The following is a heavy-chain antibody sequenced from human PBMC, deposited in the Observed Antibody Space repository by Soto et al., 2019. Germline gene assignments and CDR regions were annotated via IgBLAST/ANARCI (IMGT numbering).Heavy chain of an antibody. CDR1: GFTFSSYG. Sequence: QVQLVESGGGVVQPRRSLRLSCAASGFTFSSYGMHWVRQAPGKGLEWVAVIWYDGSNKYYADSVKGRFTISRDNSKNTLYLQMNSLRAEDTAVYYCARGGRYFDWLYFDYWGQGTLVTVSS. J-gene: IGHJ4*02. CDR2: IWYDGSNK. V-gene: IGHV3-33*01. CDR3: ARGGRYFDWLYFDY. D-gene: IGHD3-9*01.